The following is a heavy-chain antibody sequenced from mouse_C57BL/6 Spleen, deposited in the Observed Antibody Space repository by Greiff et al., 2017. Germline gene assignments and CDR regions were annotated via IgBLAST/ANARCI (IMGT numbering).Heavy chain of an antibody. J-gene: IGHJ1*03. CDR1: GYTFTDYY. CDR2: INPNNGGT. Sequence: LVEPGASVKISCKASGYTFTDYYMNWVKQSHGKSLEWIGDINPNNGGTSYNQKFKGKATLTVDKSSSTAYMELRSLTSEDSAVYYCARRYYGSSRYFDVWGTGTTVTVSS. D-gene: IGHD1-1*01. CDR3: ARRYYGSSRYFDV. V-gene: IGHV1-26*01.